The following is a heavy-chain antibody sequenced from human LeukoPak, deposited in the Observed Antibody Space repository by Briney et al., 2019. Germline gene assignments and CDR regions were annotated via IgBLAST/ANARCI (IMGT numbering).Heavy chain of an antibody. CDR2: VNEDGSVK. V-gene: IGHV3-7*01. Sequence: PWGSLRLSCAVSGGTVSAYWMAWVRQSPGKGLDWVAEVNEDGSVKYYVDSMKGRFTISRDNAKNSLYLQMNSLGAEDTAVYYCAKVPRDSDCYWGQGTLVTVSS. J-gene: IGHJ4*02. D-gene: IGHD2-21*02. CDR1: GGTVSAYW. CDR3: AKVPRDSDCY.